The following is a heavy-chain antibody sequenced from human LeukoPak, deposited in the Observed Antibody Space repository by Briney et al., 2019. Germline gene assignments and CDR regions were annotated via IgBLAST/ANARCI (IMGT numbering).Heavy chain of an antibody. J-gene: IGHJ3*02. Sequence: GGSLRLSCAASGFRFSSYAMSWVRQAPGKGLEWVSAISGSGVSTYYADSVKGRFTISRDNAKNSLYLQMNSLRAEDTAVYYCARGVVVPAAERADAFDIWGQGTMVTVSS. CDR3: ARGVVVPAAERADAFDI. CDR2: ISGSGVST. D-gene: IGHD2-2*01. CDR1: GFRFSSYA. V-gene: IGHV3-23*01.